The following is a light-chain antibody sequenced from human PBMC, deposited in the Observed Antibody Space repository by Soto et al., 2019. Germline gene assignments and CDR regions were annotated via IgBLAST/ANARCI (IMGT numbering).Light chain of an antibody. CDR2: DGS. Sequence: DIQMTQSPSTLSASVGDRVTITCRASQSIGSWVAWYRLKPGTAPKLLIFDGSGLASGVPSRFSGSGSGTEFTLTIKNVQPEDFATYYCQQYNSNSNTVGQGTKVDIK. V-gene: IGKV1-5*01. CDR1: QSIGSW. CDR3: QQYNSNSNT. J-gene: IGKJ2*01.